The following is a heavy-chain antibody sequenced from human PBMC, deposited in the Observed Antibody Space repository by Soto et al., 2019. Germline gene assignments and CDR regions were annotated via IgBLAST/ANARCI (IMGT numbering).Heavy chain of an antibody. CDR3: ARQKENDPDPYYYYGMDV. CDR2: IYPGDSDT. D-gene: IGHD1-1*01. J-gene: IGHJ6*02. V-gene: IGHV5-51*01. CDR1: ASSLTTYW. Sequence: PWEPLKISCKGSASSLTTYWIGWVRQMPGKGLEWMGIIYPGDSDTRYSPSFHGQGTISADKSISTAYLQWSSLKASDTAMYYCARQKENDPDPYYYYGMDVWGQGTTVTVSS.